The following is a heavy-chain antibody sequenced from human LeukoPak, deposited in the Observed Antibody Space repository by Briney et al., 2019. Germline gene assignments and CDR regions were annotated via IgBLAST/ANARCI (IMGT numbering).Heavy chain of an antibody. CDR1: GGTFSGYY. D-gene: IGHD3-16*02. V-gene: IGHV4-34*01. CDR2: INHSGTT. CDR3: ARSYDYVWGSYRYTPTFDY. J-gene: IGHJ4*02. Sequence: SETLSLTCAVYGGTFSGYYWNWIRQPPGEGLEGIGEINHSGTTNYNPSLKTRVTISVDTSKNQFSLKVGSVTAGDTAVYYCARSYDYVWGSYRYTPTFDYWGQGNLVTVSS.